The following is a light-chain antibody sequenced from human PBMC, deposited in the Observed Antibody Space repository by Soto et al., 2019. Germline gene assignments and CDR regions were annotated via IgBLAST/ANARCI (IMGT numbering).Light chain of an antibody. Sequence: EIVMTQSPATLSVSPGERATLSCRASQSVSSNLAWYQQKPGQAPRLLIYGASTRATGIPARFSCSGSGTEFTFTISSLQSEDFAVYYYQQYNKWPPTWTFGQGTKVEIK. J-gene: IGKJ1*01. V-gene: IGKV3-15*01. CDR2: GAS. CDR1: QSVSSN. CDR3: QQYNKWPPTWT.